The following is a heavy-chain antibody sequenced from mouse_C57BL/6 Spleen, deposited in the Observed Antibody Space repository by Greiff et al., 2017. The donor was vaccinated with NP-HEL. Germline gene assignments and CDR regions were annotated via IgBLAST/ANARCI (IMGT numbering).Heavy chain of an antibody. V-gene: IGHV3-6*01. CDR3: ARDSGRNYSFDY. CDR1: GYSITSGYY. Sequence: EVKLMESGPGLVKPSQSLSLTCSVTGYSITSGYYWNWIRQFPGNKLEWMGYISYDGSNNYNPSLKNRISITRDTSKNQFFLKLNSVTTEDTATYYCARDSGRNYSFDYWGQGTTLTVSS. J-gene: IGHJ2*01. D-gene: IGHD2-1*01. CDR2: ISYDGSN.